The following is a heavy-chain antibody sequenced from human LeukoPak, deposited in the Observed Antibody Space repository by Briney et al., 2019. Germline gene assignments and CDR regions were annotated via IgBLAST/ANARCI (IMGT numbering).Heavy chain of an antibody. Sequence: SVKASCKASGGTFSSHAIAWVRQAPGQGPEWMGGIIPISGTANYAQKFQGRVTITTDESTSTAYMELSSLTSDDTAVYYCARGLQYQLLKALGYYYMDVWAKGPRSPSP. CDR1: GGTFSSHA. D-gene: IGHD2-2*01. CDR2: IIPISGTA. J-gene: IGHJ6*03. V-gene: IGHV1-69*05. CDR3: ARGLQYQLLKALGYYYMDV.